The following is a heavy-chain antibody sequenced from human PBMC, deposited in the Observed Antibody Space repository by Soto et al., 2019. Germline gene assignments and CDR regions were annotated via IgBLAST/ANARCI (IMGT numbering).Heavy chain of an antibody. V-gene: IGHV4-31*03. J-gene: IGHJ5*02. D-gene: IGHD3-3*01. CDR3: ARDRLTYYDFWSGSSGWFDP. CDR1: GGSISNGGYY. CDR2: IYYSGST. Sequence: QVQLQESGPGLVKRSQTLSLTCTVSGGSISNGGYYWSWIRQHPGKGLEWIGYIYYSGSTYYNPSLKSRVTISVDTSKNQFSLKLSSVTAADTAVYYCARDRLTYYDFWSGSSGWFDPWGQGTLVTVSS.